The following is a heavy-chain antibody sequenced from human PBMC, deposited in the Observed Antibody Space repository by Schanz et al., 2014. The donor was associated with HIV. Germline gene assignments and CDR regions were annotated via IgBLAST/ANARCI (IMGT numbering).Heavy chain of an antibody. Sequence: QVQLVQSGAEVKKPGSSVKVSCKASGGTFSNYAINWVRQAPGQGLEWMGGIIPIFGTSNYAQKFQGRVTMTTDTSTTTAYMELRSLRSDDTAVYYCARSRYGDHPYYFDLWGQGTPVAVS. V-gene: IGHV1-69*06. J-gene: IGHJ4*02. CDR3: ARSRYGDHPYYFDL. D-gene: IGHD2-21*02. CDR2: IIPIFGTS. CDR1: GGTFSNYA.